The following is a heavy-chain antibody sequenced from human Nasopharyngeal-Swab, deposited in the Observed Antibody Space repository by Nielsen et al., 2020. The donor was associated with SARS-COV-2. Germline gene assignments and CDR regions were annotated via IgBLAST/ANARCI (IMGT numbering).Heavy chain of an antibody. J-gene: IGHJ3*02. CDR1: GFTFSSYA. CDR2: ISYDGSNK. D-gene: IGHD3-3*01. Sequence: GESLKISCAASGFTFSSYAMHWVRQAPGKGLEWVAVISYDGSNKYYADSVKGRFTISRDNSKNTLYLQMNSLRAEDTAVYYCARDRVHRITIFGVAISVGDAFDIWGQGTMVTVSS. V-gene: IGHV3-30-3*01. CDR3: ARDRVHRITIFGVAISVGDAFDI.